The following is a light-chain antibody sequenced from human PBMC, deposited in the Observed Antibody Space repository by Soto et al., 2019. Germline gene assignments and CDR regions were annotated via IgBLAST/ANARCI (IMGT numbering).Light chain of an antibody. CDR3: QQYNNWPTT. CDR2: GAS. J-gene: IGKJ1*01. V-gene: IGKV3D-15*01. CDR1: QSVSSN. Sequence: IVLTQSPATLSVSPGERATLSCRASQSVSSNLAWHQQRPGQAPRLLIYGASTRATGVPARFSGGGSGTDFTLTISSLQSEDFAIYYCQQYNNWPTTFGQGTKVDIK.